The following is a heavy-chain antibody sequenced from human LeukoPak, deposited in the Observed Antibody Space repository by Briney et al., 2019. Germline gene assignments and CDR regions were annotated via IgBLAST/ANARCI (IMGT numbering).Heavy chain of an antibody. V-gene: IGHV3-48*03. J-gene: IGHJ3*02. Sequence: GGSLRLSCAASGFTFSSYEMNWVRQAPGKGLEWVSYISSSGSTIYYADSVKGRFTISGDNAKNSLYLQMNSLRAEDTAVYYCARGSERIRPAGAFDIWGQGTMVTVSS. D-gene: IGHD2-15*01. CDR3: ARGSERIRPAGAFDI. CDR2: ISSSGSTI. CDR1: GFTFSSYE.